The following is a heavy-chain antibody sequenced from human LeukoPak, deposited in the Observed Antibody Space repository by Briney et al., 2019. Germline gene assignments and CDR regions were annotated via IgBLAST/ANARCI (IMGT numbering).Heavy chain of an antibody. CDR2: ISSSSSYI. Sequence: GGSLRLSCAASGFTFSSYSMNWVRQAPGKGLEWVSSISSSSSYIYYADSVEGRFTISRDNSKNTLYLQMNSLRAEDTAVYYCARDLDTYVLLIAYDTFDIWGQGTMVTVAS. J-gene: IGHJ3*02. V-gene: IGHV3-21*01. CDR3: ARDLDTYVLLIAYDTFDI. CDR1: GFTFSSYS. D-gene: IGHD2-21*01.